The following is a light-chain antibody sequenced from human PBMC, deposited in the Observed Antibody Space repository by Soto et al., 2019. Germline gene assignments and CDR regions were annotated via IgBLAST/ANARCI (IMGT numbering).Light chain of an antibody. Sequence: QSVLTQPASVSGSPGQSITISCTGTSSDIGTHNYVSWYQQHPGKAPKVMIYEVSNRPSGVSNRFSGSKSGNTASLTISGLQAEDEADYYCSSYTVNSVTLYVFGTGTKVTVL. CDR2: EVS. J-gene: IGLJ1*01. CDR3: SSYTVNSVTLYV. CDR1: SSDIGTHNY. V-gene: IGLV2-14*01.